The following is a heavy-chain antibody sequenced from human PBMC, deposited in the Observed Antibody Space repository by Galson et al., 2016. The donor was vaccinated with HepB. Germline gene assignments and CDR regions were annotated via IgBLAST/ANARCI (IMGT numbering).Heavy chain of an antibody. J-gene: IGHJ6*02. CDR3: ARRNIPSSSSYYYGLDV. D-gene: IGHD6-19*01. CDR2: IYPADSDT. V-gene: IGHV5-51*01. CDR1: GYSFTSYW. Sequence: QSGAEVKRPGESLKISCKGSGYSFTSYWIGWVRQMPGKGLEWMGIIYPADSDTKYSPSFQGQVTIPVDKSISTAYLQWRSLKASDTAMYYCARRNIPSSSSYYYGLDVWGQGTTVTVSS.